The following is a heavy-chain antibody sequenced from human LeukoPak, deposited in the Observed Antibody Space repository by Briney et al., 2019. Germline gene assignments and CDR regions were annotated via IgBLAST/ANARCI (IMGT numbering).Heavy chain of an antibody. CDR2: IYYSGST. CDR3: ARLGPAGYSSSLNGYYFDY. CDR1: GGSISSYY. J-gene: IGHJ4*02. V-gene: IGHV4-59*01. Sequence: SETLSLTCTVSGGSISSYYWSWIRQPPGKGLEWIGYIYYSGSTNYNPSLKSRVTISVDTSKNQFSLKLSSVTAADTAVYYCARLGPAGYSSSLNGYYFDYWGQGTLVTVSS. D-gene: IGHD6-13*01.